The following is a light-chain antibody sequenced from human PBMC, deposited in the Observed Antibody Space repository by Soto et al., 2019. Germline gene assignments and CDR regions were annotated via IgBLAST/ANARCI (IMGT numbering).Light chain of an antibody. V-gene: IGLV2-23*01. CDR3: CSYAGSSTFYV. CDR2: EGT. Sequence: QSALTQPASVSGSPGQSITISCTGTSSDVGSYNLVSWFQHHSGKAPKLMIYEGTKRPSGVSNRFSGSKSGNTAYLTISGLQAEDEADYYCCSYAGSSTFYVFGTGTKLTVL. J-gene: IGLJ1*01. CDR1: SSDVGSYNL.